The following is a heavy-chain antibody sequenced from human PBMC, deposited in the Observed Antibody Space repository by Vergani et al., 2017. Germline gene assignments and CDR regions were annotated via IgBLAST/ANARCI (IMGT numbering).Heavy chain of an antibody. CDR1: GYTFTDYF. CDR3: ARVGTSSNRDYFDY. D-gene: IGHD2-2*01. J-gene: IGHJ4*02. CDR2: INPNSGGT. V-gene: IGHV1-2*02. Sequence: VSCKASGYTFTDYFMHWVRQAPGQGLEWMGWINPNSGGTNYAQKFQGRVTMTRDTSISTAYMELSNLRSDDTAVYYCARVGTSSNRDYFDYGGQGTLVTVSS.